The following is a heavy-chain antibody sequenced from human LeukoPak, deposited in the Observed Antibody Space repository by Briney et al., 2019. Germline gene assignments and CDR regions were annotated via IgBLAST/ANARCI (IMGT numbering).Heavy chain of an antibody. CDR3: VRVGRGYSSYFDN. D-gene: IGHD5-18*01. CDR2: IASSRTYI. Sequence: GGSLRLSCAASGFSFSSYAMSWVRQAPGKGLEWVSCIASSRTYIYYADSVKGRFTISRDDGKKSLYLQMDSLRAEDTAVYYCVRVGRGYSSYFDNWGQGTLVTVSS. J-gene: IGHJ4*02. CDR1: GFSFSSYA. V-gene: IGHV3-21*01.